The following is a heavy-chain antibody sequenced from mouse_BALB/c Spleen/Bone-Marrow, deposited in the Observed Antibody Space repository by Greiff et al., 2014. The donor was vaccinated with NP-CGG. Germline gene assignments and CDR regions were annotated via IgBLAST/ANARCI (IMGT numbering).Heavy chain of an antibody. Sequence: VQLQESGPGLVAPSQSLSITCTVSGFSLTSYGVHWVRQPPGKGLEWLGVKWAGGTTSHNSALMSRLSISRDNSKSQVFLKMNSLQTDDTAIYYCARTGTKDYFDYWGQGTTLTVSS. D-gene: IGHD4-1*01. CDR1: GFSLTSYG. CDR2: KWAGGTT. V-gene: IGHV2-9*02. CDR3: ARTGTKDYFDY. J-gene: IGHJ2*01.